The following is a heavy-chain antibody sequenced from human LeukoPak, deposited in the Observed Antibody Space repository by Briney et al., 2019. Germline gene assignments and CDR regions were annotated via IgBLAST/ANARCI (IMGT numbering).Heavy chain of an antibody. J-gene: IGHJ4*02. V-gene: IGHV3-23*01. CDR3: AKDLKPLAYCGGDCYSGGASFDY. CDR1: GFTFSSYG. CDR2: ISGSGGST. Sequence: GGSLRLSCAASGFTFSSYGMSWVRQAPGKGLEWVSAISGSGGSTYYADSVKGRFTISRDNSKNTLYLQMNSLRAEDTAVYYCAKDLKPLAYCGGDCYSGGASFDYWGQGTLDTVSS. D-gene: IGHD2-21*02.